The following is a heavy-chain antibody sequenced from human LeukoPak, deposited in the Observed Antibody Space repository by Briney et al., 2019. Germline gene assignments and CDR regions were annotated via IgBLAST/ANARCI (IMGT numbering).Heavy chain of an antibody. D-gene: IGHD1-7*01. V-gene: IGHV4-34*01. CDR2: INDSGRI. J-gene: IGHJ6*03. CDR1: GGSFSNYY. CDR3: ARRWNYGRNYYIDV. Sequence: NSSETLSLTCAVYGGSFSNYYWSWIRQPPGKGREWIGEINDSGRINYNPSLMSRVTVSVNTSKNQFSLRLTSVTATDTAVYYCARRWNYGRNYYIDVWGNGATVSVSS.